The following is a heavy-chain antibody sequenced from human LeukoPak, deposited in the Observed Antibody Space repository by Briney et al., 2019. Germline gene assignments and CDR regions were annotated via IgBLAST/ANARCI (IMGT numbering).Heavy chain of an antibody. CDR3: AREAVVVVAPFDY. CDR2: ISSSSSYI. D-gene: IGHD2-15*01. V-gene: IGHV3-21*01. J-gene: IGHJ4*02. CDR1: GFTFSSYS. Sequence: PGGALRLSCAASGFTFSSYSMNRVGQAPGKGVEGVSSISSSSSYIYYADSVKGRFTISRENAKNSLYLQMNSLRAEDTAVYYCAREAVVVVAPFDYWGQGTLVTVSS.